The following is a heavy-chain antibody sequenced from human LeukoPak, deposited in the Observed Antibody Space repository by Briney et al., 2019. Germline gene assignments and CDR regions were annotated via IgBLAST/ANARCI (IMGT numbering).Heavy chain of an antibody. CDR1: GFTFSSYW. D-gene: IGHD3-10*01. J-gene: IGHJ4*02. Sequence: GGSLRLSCAASGFTFSSYWMHWVRQAPGKGLVWVSRINSDGSSTSYADSVKGRFTISRDNAKNTLYLQMNSLRAEDTAVYYCAREVVRGVISYYFDYWGQGTLVTVSS. V-gene: IGHV3-74*01. CDR2: INSDGSST. CDR3: AREVVRGVISYYFDY.